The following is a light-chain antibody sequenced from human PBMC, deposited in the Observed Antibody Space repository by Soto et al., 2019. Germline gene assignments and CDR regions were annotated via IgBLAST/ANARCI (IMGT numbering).Light chain of an antibody. CDR1: QTISSW. J-gene: IGKJ1*01. CDR2: KAS. V-gene: IGKV1-5*03. CDR3: QHYNSYSEA. Sequence: DIQMTQSPSTLSGSVGDRVTITCGASQTISSWLAWYQQKPGKAPKLLIYKASTLKSGVPSRFSGSGSGTEFTLTISSLQPDDFESYYCQHYNSYSEAFGQGTKVDIK.